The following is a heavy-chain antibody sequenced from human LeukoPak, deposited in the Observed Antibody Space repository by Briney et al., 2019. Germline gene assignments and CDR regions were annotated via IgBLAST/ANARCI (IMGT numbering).Heavy chain of an antibody. D-gene: IGHD6-6*01. J-gene: IGHJ6*02. CDR1: GFTFSSYA. CDR2: ISGSGGST. Sequence: GGSLRLSCAASGFTFSSYAMSWVRQAPGKGLEWVSAISGSGGSTYYADSVKGRFTISRDNSKNTLYLQMDSLSAEDTALYYCAKSGSSSNHYYGMDVWGQGTTVTVSS. V-gene: IGHV3-23*01. CDR3: AKSGSSSNHYYGMDV.